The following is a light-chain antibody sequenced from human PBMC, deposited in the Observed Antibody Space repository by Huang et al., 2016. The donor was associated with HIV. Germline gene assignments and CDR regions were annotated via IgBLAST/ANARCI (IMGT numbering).Light chain of an antibody. CDR1: LGIISS. CDR2: GAA. Sequence: DIQMTQSPSSLSASIGDKVTITCRASLGIISSLAWYHQQPGKAPKLLLYGAANLEGGVPSRCSGSGSGTDYTLTSKNLQPEDFATYYCQQYYSSPWTFGQGTRVEIK. V-gene: IGKV1-NL1*01. J-gene: IGKJ1*01. CDR3: QQYYSSPWT.